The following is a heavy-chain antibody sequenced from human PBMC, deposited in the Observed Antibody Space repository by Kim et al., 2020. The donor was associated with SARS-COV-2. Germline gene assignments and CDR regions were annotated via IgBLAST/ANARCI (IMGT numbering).Heavy chain of an antibody. Sequence: HYTPPPKSRVTISVDTSKDQFSLRRSSVTAADTAVYYCAEGMVRGSFDYWGQGTLVTVSS. J-gene: IGHJ4*02. D-gene: IGHD3-10*01. CDR3: AEGMVRGSFDY. V-gene: IGHV4-59*01.